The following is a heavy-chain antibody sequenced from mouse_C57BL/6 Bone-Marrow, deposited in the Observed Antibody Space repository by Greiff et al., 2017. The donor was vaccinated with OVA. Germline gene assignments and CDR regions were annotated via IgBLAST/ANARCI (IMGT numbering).Heavy chain of an antibody. D-gene: IGHD4-1*02. Sequence: EVQGVESGGGLVKPGGSLKLSCAASGFTFSSYAMSWVRQTPEKRLEWVATISDGGSYTYYPDNVKGRFTISRDNAKNNLYLQMSHLKSEDTAMYYCARSTGTVYFDYWGQGTTLTVSS. CDR2: ISDGGSYT. J-gene: IGHJ2*01. CDR3: ARSTGTVYFDY. CDR1: GFTFSSYA. V-gene: IGHV5-4*01.